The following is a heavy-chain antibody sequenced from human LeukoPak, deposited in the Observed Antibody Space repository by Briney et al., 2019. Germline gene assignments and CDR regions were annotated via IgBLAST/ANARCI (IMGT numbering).Heavy chain of an antibody. CDR1: GFTFSSYS. CDR2: ISSSSSYI. J-gene: IGHJ4*02. CDR3: ARATGLGIAAAGTDY. V-gene: IGHV3-21*01. D-gene: IGHD6-13*01. Sequence: PGGSLRLSCAASGFTFSSYSMNWVRQAPGKGLEWVSPISSSSSYIYYADSVKGRFTISRDNAKNSLYLQMNSLRAEDTAVYYCARATGLGIAAAGTDYWGQGTLVTVSS.